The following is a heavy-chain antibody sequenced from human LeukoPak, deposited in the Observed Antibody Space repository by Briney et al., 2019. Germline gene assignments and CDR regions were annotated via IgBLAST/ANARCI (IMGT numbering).Heavy chain of an antibody. Sequence: GGSLRLSCAASGFSLSGYWMSWVRQAPGKGLEWVARLHADGSEKYYVDSVNGRFTISRDNAKNSLYLQMNSLRVEDTAVYYCARGGYSFDYLGQGTLVTVSS. CDR2: LHADGSEK. J-gene: IGHJ4*02. CDR3: ARGGYSFDY. V-gene: IGHV3-7*01. CDR1: GFSLSGYW. D-gene: IGHD5-12*01.